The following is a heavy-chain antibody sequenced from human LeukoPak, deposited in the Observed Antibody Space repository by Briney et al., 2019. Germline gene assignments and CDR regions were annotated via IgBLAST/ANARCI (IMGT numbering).Heavy chain of an antibody. J-gene: IGHJ4*02. V-gene: IGHV4-39*01. D-gene: IGHD2-15*01. CDR3: ARPSTLYCSGGLCSYYFDY. CDR2: ISYSGST. CDR1: GGSITSFSYF. Sequence: SETLSLTCTVSGGSITSFSYFWGWIRQPPVKGLEWIGSISYSGSTYYNPSLKSRVTISVDTSKNQFSLKLTSVTAADTAVYYCARPSTLYCSGGLCSYYFDYWGQGTLVTASS.